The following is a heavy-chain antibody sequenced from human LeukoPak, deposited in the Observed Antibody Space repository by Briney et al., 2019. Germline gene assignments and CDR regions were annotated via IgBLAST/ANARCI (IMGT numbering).Heavy chain of an antibody. CDR2: IYYSGST. D-gene: IGHD3-10*01. V-gene: IGHV4-39*07. CDR1: GGSISSSSYY. Sequence: SETLSLTCTVSGGSISSSSYYWGWIRQPPGKGLEWIGSIYYSGSTYYNPSLKSRVTISLDTSKNQFSLKLSSVTAADTAVYYCARGVRTYYYGSGSRWFDPWGQGTLVTVSS. J-gene: IGHJ5*02. CDR3: ARGVRTYYYGSGSRWFDP.